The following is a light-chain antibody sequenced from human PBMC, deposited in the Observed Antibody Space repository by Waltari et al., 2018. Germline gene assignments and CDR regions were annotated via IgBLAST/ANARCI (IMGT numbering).Light chain of an antibody. Sequence: QSALTQPPSASGSPGQSVTISCTGSSSDVGTYNFVSWYQQHPGKAPKLMIYEVTKRPSGVPDLFSGSKSGNTASLSVSGLQAEDEADYYCTSYAGSDKLLFGGGTKLTVL. CDR3: TSYAGSDKLL. CDR1: SSDVGTYNF. CDR2: EVT. J-gene: IGLJ3*02. V-gene: IGLV2-8*01.